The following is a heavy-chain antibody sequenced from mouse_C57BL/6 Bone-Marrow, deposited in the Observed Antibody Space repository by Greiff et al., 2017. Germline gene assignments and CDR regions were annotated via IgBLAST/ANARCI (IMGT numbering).Heavy chain of an antibody. CDR1: GYTFTNYW. V-gene: IGHV1-63*01. CDR3: ARGEAYYYGSYWYFDV. D-gene: IGHD1-1*01. J-gene: IGHJ1*03. Sequence: VQVVESGAELVRPGTSVKMSCKASGYTFTNYWIGWAKQRPGHGLEWIGDIYPGGGYTKYNEKFKGKATLTADKSSSTAYMQLSSLTSEASAIYYCARGEAYYYGSYWYFDVWGTGTTVTVSS. CDR2: IYPGGGYT.